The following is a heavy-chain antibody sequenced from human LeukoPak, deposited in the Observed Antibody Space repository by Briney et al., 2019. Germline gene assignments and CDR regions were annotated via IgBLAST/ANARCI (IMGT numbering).Heavy chain of an antibody. D-gene: IGHD3-10*01. CDR1: DGSMSSTDHF. CDR2: FYYTGTI. J-gene: IGHJ2*01. Sequence: SETLSLTCIVSDGSMSSTDHFWGWIRQPPGKGLEWIGSFYYTGTIFYSPSPESRGTISIDTSKNQFSLKIRSVTAADTAVYYCARQGVVPNKAGWYFDLWGRGALVTVSS. CDR3: ARQGVVPNKAGWYFDL. V-gene: IGHV4-39*01.